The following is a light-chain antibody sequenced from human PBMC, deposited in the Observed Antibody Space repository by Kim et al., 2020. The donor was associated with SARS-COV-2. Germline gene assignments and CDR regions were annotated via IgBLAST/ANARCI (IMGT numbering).Light chain of an antibody. Sequence: EIVLTQSPATLSLSPGERATLSCRASQSVSSYLAWYQQRPGQAPRLLIYDASSRATGIPARFSGGGSGIDFTLTISSLEPEDFAVYYCQQRSHWPPTFGGGTKVE. CDR3: QQRSHWPPT. CDR2: DAS. CDR1: QSVSSY. J-gene: IGKJ4*01. V-gene: IGKV3-11*01.